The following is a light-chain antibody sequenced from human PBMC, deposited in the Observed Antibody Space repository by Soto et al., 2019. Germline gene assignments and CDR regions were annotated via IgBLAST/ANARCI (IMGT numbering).Light chain of an antibody. CDR3: QQYSSYPLT. CDR2: AAS. CDR1: QGISNY. J-gene: IGKJ4*01. V-gene: IGKV1-16*02. Sequence: DIQMTQSPSSLSASVGDRVTITCRASQGISNYVAWFQQKPGKAPKSLIYAASSLHTGVPSNFSGSGSGTNFTLTISSLQPADSATYYCQQYSSYPLTFGGGTKVEIK.